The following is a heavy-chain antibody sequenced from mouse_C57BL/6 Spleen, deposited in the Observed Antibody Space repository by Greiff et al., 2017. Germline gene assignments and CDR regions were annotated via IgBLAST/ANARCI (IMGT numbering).Heavy chain of an antibody. CDR3: AGYYGYDSGYFDY. CDR2: INPSSGYT. V-gene: IGHV1-7*01. D-gene: IGHD2-2*01. J-gene: IGHJ2*01. Sequence: QVQLKESGAELAKPGASVKLSCKASGYTFTSYWMHWVKQRPGQGLEWIGYINPSSGYTKYNQKFKDKATLTADKSSSPAYMQLSSLTYEDSAVYYCAGYYGYDSGYFDYWGQGTTLTVSS. CDR1: GYTFTSYW.